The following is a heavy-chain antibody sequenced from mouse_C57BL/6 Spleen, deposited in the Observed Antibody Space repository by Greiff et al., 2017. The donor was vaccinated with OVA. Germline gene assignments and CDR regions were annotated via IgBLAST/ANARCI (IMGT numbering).Heavy chain of an antibody. CDR1: GFTFSSYA. Sequence: EVHLVESGGGLVKPGGSLKLSCAASGFTFSSYAMSWVRQTPEKRLEWVATISDGGSYTYYPDNVKGRFTISRDNAKNNLYLQMSHLKSEDTAMYYCARDPHSGAPDYWGQGTTLTVSS. CDR2: ISDGGSYT. D-gene: IGHD3-2*02. V-gene: IGHV5-4*01. CDR3: ARDPHSGAPDY. J-gene: IGHJ2*01.